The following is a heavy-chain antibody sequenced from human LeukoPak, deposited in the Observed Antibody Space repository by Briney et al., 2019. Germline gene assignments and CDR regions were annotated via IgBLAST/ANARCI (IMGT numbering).Heavy chain of an antibody. CDR1: GYTFTGYY. V-gene: IGHV1-2*02. J-gene: IGHJ6*03. CDR2: INPNSGGT. CDR3: ARDPGSSYDYYYYYYMDV. D-gene: IGHD6-13*01. Sequence: ASVKVSCKASGYTFTGYYMHWVRQAPGQGLEWMGWINPNSGGTNYARKFQGRVTMTRDTSISTAYMELSRLRSDDTAVYYCARDPGSSYDYYYYYYMDVWGKGTTVTVSS.